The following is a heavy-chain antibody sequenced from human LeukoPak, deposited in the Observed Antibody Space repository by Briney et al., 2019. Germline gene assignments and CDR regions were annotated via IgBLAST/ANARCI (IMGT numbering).Heavy chain of an antibody. CDR3: ARERGDIVATTGVFDY. D-gene: IGHD5-12*01. CDR2: IIPILGIA. J-gene: IGHJ4*02. CDR1: GGTFSSYA. Sequence: GASVKVSCKASGGTFSSYAISWVRRAPGQGLEWMGRIIPILGIANYAQKFQGRVTITADKSTSTAYMELSSLRSEDTAVYYCARERGDIVATTGVFDYWGQGTLVTVSS. V-gene: IGHV1-69*04.